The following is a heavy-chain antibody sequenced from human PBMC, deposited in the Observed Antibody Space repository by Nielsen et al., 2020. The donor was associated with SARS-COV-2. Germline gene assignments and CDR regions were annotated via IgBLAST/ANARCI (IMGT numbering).Heavy chain of an antibody. CDR2: INQSGST. V-gene: IGHV4-34*01. CDR1: GGSFRGYY. J-gene: IGHJ5*02. CDR3: ARVRGYCSGGSCYNWFDP. D-gene: IGHD2-15*01. Sequence: GSLRLSCGVFGGSFRGYYWSWIRQPPGKGLEWIGEINQSGSTNYNPPLKSRVTISVDTSKNQFSLRLSSVTAADMAVYYCARVRGYCSGGSCYNWFDPWGQGTLVTVSS.